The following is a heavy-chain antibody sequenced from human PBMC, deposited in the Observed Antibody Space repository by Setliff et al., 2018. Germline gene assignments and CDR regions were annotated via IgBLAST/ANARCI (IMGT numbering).Heavy chain of an antibody. CDR1: GFSLTTSGVC. CDR3: AHRRGDYYDSSGYYYDY. J-gene: IGHJ4*02. Sequence: SGPTLVNPTQTLTLTCDSSGFSLTTSGVCLTWLRQPPGKALEWLARIDWDDAKHYSTSLKNRLTISKDTSKNQVVLTMTNMDPVDTATYYCAHRRGDYYDSSGYYYDYWGQGTLVTVSS. V-gene: IGHV2-70*12. CDR2: IDWDDAK. D-gene: IGHD3-22*01.